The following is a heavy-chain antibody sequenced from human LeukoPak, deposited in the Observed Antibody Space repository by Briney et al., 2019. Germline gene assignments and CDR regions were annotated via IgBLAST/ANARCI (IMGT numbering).Heavy chain of an antibody. V-gene: IGHV4-30-2*01. CDR3: ARVNQEDYYDSSGYYSPFDF. Sequence: PSQTLSLTCTVSGGSISSGGYYWRWIRQPPGKGLEWIGYIYHSGSTYSNPSLESRLTMSVDRSQNQFFLKLSSVTAADTAVYYCARVNQEDYYDSSGYYSPFDFWGQGTLVTVSS. D-gene: IGHD3-22*01. CDR2: IYHSGST. J-gene: IGHJ4*02. CDR1: GGSISSGGYY.